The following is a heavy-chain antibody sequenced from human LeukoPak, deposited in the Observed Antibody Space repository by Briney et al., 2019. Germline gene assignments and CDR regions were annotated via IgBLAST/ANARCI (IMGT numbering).Heavy chain of an antibody. Sequence: GGSLRLSCAASGFTFSNYCMTWVRQAPGKGLEWVAHINQDGSEEHYMDSAKDRFTISRDNAKNSLSLQMNSLRAEATAVYYCVRDGGVSGYDLLDYWGQGTLVTVSS. V-gene: IGHV3-7*01. CDR2: INQDGSEE. CDR3: VRDGGVSGYDLLDY. J-gene: IGHJ4*02. D-gene: IGHD5-12*01. CDR1: GFTFSNYC.